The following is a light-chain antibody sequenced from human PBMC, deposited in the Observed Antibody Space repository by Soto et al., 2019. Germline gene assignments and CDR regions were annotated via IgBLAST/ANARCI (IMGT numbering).Light chain of an antibody. CDR3: RTQDGVPP. V-gene: IGKV1-33*01. J-gene: IGKJ3*01. CDR1: QDITNQ. Sequence: DIQMTQSPSSLSASVGDTVTITCQASQDITNQLNWYQQKPGKAPNLLIYDASHLETVVPSRISGSASGTYRTLTISNLPPEDTATYYRRTQDGVPPFGPGTKVDF. CDR2: DAS.